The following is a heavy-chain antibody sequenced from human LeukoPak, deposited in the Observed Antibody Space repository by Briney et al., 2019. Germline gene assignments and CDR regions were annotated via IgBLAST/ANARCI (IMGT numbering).Heavy chain of an antibody. CDR1: GGTFSSYA. CDR2: IIPILGIA. CDR3: ATSSSGSYPYYYYYGMDV. J-gene: IGHJ6*02. V-gene: IGHV1-69*04. Sequence: SVKVSCKASGGTFSSYAISWVRQAPGQGLEWMGRIIPILGIANYAQKFQGRVTITADKSTSTACMELSSLRSEDTAVYYCATSSSGSYPYYYYYGMDVWGQGTTVTVSS. D-gene: IGHD3-10*01.